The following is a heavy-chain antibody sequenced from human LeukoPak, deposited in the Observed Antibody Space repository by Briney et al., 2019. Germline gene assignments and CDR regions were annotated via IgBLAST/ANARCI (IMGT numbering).Heavy chain of an antibody. Sequence: PGGSLRLSCAASGFTVSTYAMHWVRQTPGKGLEYVSAISTNGGGTYYANSVKGRFTISRDNSKNTLYLQMGSLRAEDMAVYYCARYCSGVSCYSGYDYWGQGTLVTVSS. CDR1: GFTVSTYA. CDR2: ISTNGGGT. D-gene: IGHD2-15*01. V-gene: IGHV3-64*01. CDR3: ARYCSGVSCYSGYDY. J-gene: IGHJ4*02.